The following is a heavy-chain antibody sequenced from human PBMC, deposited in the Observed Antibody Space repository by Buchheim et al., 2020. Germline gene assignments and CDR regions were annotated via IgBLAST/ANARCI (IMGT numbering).Heavy chain of an antibody. V-gene: IGHV5-10-1*01. Sequence: EVQLVQSGAEVKKPGESLRTSCKGSGYSFTSYWISWVRQMPGKGLEWMGRIDPSDSYTNYSPSFQGHVTISADKSISTAYLQWSSLKASDTAMYYCARHRMLRLDYYYYGMDVWGQGTT. J-gene: IGHJ6*02. CDR3: ARHRMLRLDYYYYGMDV. D-gene: IGHD1-14*01. CDR2: IDPSDSYT. CDR1: GYSFTSYW.